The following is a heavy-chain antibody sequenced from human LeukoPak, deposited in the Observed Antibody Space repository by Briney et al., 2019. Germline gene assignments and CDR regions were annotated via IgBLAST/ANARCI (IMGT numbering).Heavy chain of an antibody. V-gene: IGHV3-21*01. Sequence: GGSLRLSCAASGFTFSRYSMNWVRQAPGKGLEWVSSISISSNYIYYADSVKGRFTISRDNAKNSLYLQMNSLRAEDTAVYYCATSLGAAAPYWGQGTLVTVSS. CDR1: GFTFSRYS. D-gene: IGHD6-13*01. J-gene: IGHJ4*02. CDR3: ATSLGAAAPY. CDR2: ISISSNYI.